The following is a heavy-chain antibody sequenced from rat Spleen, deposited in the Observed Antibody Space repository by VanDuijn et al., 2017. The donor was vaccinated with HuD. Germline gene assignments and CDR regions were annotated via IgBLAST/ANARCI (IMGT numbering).Heavy chain of an antibody. Sequence: EVQLVESGGGLVQPGSPLKLSCAASGFSFSSNWLNWIRQAPGEGLEWIASINPDGSSTYYPDTVKGRFVISKDNAKNTGYLQMNNLRSEDTAIYCWTGRGSNDRNWFANWGQGTLVTGSS. J-gene: IGHJ3*01. D-gene: IGHD5-1*01. CDR3: TGRGSNDRNWFAN. V-gene: IGHV5-35*01. CDR1: GFSFSSNW. CDR2: INPDGSST.